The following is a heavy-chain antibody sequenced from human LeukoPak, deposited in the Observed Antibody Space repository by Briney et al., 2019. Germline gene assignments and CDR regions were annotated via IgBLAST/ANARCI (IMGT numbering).Heavy chain of an antibody. D-gene: IGHD3-22*01. CDR1: GYTFTSYG. CDR2: ISAYNGNT. J-gene: IGHJ5*02. CDR3: AREGGYYDSSGYLNHWFDP. V-gene: IGHV1-18*01. Sequence: AASVKASCKASGYTFTSYGISWVRQAPGQGLEWMGWISAYNGNTNYAQKLQGRVTMTTDTSTSTAYMELRSLRSDDTAVYYCAREGGYYDSSGYLNHWFDPWGQGTLVTVSS.